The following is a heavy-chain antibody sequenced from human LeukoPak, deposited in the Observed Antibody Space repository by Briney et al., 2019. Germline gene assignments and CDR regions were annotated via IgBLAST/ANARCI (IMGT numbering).Heavy chain of an antibody. D-gene: IGHD2-2*01. V-gene: IGHV4-39*01. Sequence: SETLSLTCTVSGGSISSSSYYWGWIRQPPGKGLEWIGSIYYSGSTYYNPSLKSRVTISVDTSKNQFSLKLSSVTAADTAVYYCARSTSSTRRTRVDYFDYWGQGTLVTVSS. CDR3: ARSTSSTRRTRVDYFDY. CDR1: GGSISSSSYY. CDR2: IYYSGST. J-gene: IGHJ4*02.